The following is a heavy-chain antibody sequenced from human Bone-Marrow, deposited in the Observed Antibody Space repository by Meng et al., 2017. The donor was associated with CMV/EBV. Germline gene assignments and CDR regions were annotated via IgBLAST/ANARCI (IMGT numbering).Heavy chain of an antibody. CDR1: GYTFTDYY. V-gene: IGHV1-2*02. D-gene: IGHD5-12*01. CDR2: VNPTFGST. J-gene: IGHJ6*02. CDR3: VKGSITYGMDV. Sequence: GSVQVSCKASGYTFTDYYIFWVRQAPAQGLEWVGWVNPTFGSTSYAHKFQGRVSMISDTSITTAYMDLSGLTSDDSALYYCVKGSITYGMDVWGQGTTVTVSS.